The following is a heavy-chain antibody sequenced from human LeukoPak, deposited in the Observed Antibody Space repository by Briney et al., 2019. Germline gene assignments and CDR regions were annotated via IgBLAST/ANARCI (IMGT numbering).Heavy chain of an antibody. CDR3: AREGGAGQGFDY. V-gene: IGHV1-69*04. Sequence: SVKISCKASGVNFSSYTISWVRQAPGQGLEWMGRIIPILGIANYAQKIQGRVTITADKSTSTAYMELSSLRSEDTAVYYCAREGGAGQGFDYWGQGTLVTVSS. J-gene: IGHJ4*02. CDR2: IIPILGIA. CDR1: GVNFSSYT.